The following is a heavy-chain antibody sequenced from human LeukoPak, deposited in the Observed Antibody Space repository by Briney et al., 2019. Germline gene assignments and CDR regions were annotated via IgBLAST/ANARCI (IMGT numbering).Heavy chain of an antibody. J-gene: IGHJ4*02. Sequence: GGSLRLSCAASGFTFSSYGMHWVRQALGKGLEWVAVISYDGSNKYYADSVKGRFTISRDNSKNTLYLQMNSLRAEGTAVYYCAKDSDFWSGYSDCWGQGTLVTVSS. V-gene: IGHV3-30*18. CDR3: AKDSDFWSGYSDC. CDR1: GFTFSSYG. CDR2: ISYDGSNK. D-gene: IGHD3-3*01.